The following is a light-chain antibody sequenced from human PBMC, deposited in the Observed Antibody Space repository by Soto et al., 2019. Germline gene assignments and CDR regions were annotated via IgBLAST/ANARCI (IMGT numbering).Light chain of an antibody. V-gene: IGKV3-15*01. CDR1: QSVSSN. CDR3: QQYNVWPLT. Sequence: EIVMTQSPATLSVSPGERATLSCRASQSVSSNLAWYQQKPGQTPKLLIYVASTRATGIPDRFSGSGSGTEFTLTISSLQSEDFAFYYCQQYNVWPLTFGGGTKVEFK. J-gene: IGKJ4*01. CDR2: VAS.